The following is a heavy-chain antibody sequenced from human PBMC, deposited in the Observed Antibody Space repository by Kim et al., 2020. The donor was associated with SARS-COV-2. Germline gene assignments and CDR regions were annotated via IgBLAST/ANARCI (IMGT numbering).Heavy chain of an antibody. J-gene: IGHJ6*03. CDR3: AKSGYSSSWYPNYYYYMDV. Sequence: GRFTISRDNAKNSLYLQMNSLRAEDTALYYCAKSGYSSSWYPNYYYYMDVWGKGTTVTVSS. D-gene: IGHD6-13*01. V-gene: IGHV3-9*01.